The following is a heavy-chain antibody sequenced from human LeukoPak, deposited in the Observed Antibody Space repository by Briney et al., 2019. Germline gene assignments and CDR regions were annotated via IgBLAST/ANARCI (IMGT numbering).Heavy chain of an antibody. Sequence: GASVKVSCKVSGYTLTELSMHWVRQAPGKGLEWRGGFDPEDGETIYAQKFQGRVTMTEDTSTDTAYMELSSLRSEDTAVYYCATDGLWFGELGFDPWGQGTLVTVSS. CDR2: FDPEDGET. D-gene: IGHD3-10*01. V-gene: IGHV1-24*01. CDR3: ATDGLWFGELGFDP. J-gene: IGHJ5*02. CDR1: GYTLTELS.